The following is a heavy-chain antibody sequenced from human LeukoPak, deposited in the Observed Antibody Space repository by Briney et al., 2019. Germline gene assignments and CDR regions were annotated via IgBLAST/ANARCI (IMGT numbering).Heavy chain of an antibody. CDR3: ARTTTVRGTYYMDV. J-gene: IGHJ6*03. CDR1: GGSISSYY. CDR2: IYYSGST. V-gene: IGHV4-59*01. Sequence: PSETLSLTCTVSGGSISSYYWSWIRQPPRKGLEWIGYIYYSGSTNYNPSLKSRVTISVDTSKNRFSLKLRSVTAADTAVYYCARTTTVRGTYYMDVWGKGTTVTVSS. D-gene: IGHD3-10*01.